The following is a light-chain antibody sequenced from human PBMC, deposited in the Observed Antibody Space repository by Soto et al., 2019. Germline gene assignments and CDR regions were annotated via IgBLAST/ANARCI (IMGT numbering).Light chain of an antibody. CDR2: DAS. Sequence: EIVLTQSPGTLSLSPGERATLTCRASQSVSSSYLAWYQQKPGQAPRLLMYDASSRATGIPDRFSGSGSGTDSTLTISRLEPEDFAVYYCQQFGTSFPYTFGQGTKLDIK. V-gene: IGKV3-20*01. J-gene: IGKJ2*01. CDR1: QSVSSSY. CDR3: QQFGTSFPYT.